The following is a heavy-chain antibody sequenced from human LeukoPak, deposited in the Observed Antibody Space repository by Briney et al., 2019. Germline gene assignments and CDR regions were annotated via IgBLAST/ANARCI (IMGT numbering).Heavy chain of an antibody. CDR3: ARVLQWLGYYFDY. CDR2: ISSSSSTI. V-gene: IGHV3-48*01. J-gene: IGHJ4*02. D-gene: IGHD6-19*01. CDR1: TFALGSYW. Sequence: PGGSLRLSCISSTFALGSYWMHWVRQAPGKGLEWVSYISSSSSTIYYADSVKGRFTISRDNAKNSLYLQMNSLRAEDTAVYYCARVLQWLGYYFDYWGQGTLVTVSS.